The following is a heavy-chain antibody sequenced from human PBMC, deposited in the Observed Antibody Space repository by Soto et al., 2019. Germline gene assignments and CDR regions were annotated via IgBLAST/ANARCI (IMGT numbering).Heavy chain of an antibody. CDR2: ISAYNGNT. CDR1: GYTFSKYG. D-gene: IGHD6-19*01. J-gene: IGHJ6*02. Sequence: ASVKVSCKASGYTFSKYGISWVRQAPGQGLEWMGWISAYNGNTNYAQKLQGRVTMNTDTSTSTAYMELRSLRSDDTAVYYCARNHEQWLVRYYYYGMDVWGQGTTVTVSS. CDR3: ARNHEQWLVRYYYYGMDV. V-gene: IGHV1-18*01.